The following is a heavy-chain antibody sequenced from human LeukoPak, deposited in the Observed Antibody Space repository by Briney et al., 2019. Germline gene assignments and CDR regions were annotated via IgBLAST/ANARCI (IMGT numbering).Heavy chain of an antibody. V-gene: IGHV4-61*01. CDR1: GGSVSSGSYY. CDR2: IYYSGST. CDR3: ASYVLSGWFAP. D-gene: IGHD3-10*02. J-gene: IGHJ5*02. Sequence: SETLSLTCTVSGGSVSSGSYYWSWIRQPPGKGLEGIGYIYYSGSTNYNPSLTSRVTISVDTSKNQFSLKLSSVTAADTAVYYCASYVLSGWFAPWGQGTLVTVSS.